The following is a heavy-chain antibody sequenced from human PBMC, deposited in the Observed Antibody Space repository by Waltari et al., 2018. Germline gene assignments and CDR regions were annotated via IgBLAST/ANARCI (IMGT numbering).Heavy chain of an antibody. CDR1: GFTFSNAW. CDR3: ARVQSSYSSSDDAFDI. J-gene: IGHJ3*02. D-gene: IGHD6-6*01. CDR2: IKSKTDGGTT. V-gene: IGHV3-15*01. Sequence: EVQLVESGGGLVKPGGSLRLSCAASGFTFSNAWMSWVRQAPGKGLEWVGRIKSKTDGGTTDYAAPVKGRFTISRDDSKNTLYLQMNNLRVEDTAVYYCARVQSSYSSSDDAFDIWGQGTMVTVSS.